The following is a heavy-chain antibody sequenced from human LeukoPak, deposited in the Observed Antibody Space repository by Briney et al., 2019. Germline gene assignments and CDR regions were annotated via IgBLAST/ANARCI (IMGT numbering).Heavy chain of an antibody. CDR2: ISGSGGST. CDR1: GFTFSSYA. Sequence: PGGSLRLSCAASGFTFSSYAMSWVRQAPGKGLEWVSAISGSGGSTYYADSVKGRFTISRDNSKNTLYLQMNSLRAEDTAVYYCAKLNMPYCSSTSCYTFDYGGQGTLVTVSS. D-gene: IGHD2-2*02. J-gene: IGHJ4*02. V-gene: IGHV3-23*01. CDR3: AKLNMPYCSSTSCYTFDY.